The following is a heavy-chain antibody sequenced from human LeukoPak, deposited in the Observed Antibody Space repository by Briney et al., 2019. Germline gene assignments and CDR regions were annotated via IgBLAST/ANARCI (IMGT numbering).Heavy chain of an antibody. CDR1: GFIFSTYG. CDR3: ANAGPGYNSGSNYYYGMDV. Sequence: GGSLRLSCAASGFIFSTYGMRWVRQAPGKGLEWVSSISGSGGTTFYADSVKGRFTISRDNSKNTLYLQMNSLRAEDTAGYYCANAGPGYNSGSNYYYGMDVWGQGTTVTVSS. D-gene: IGHD6-19*01. V-gene: IGHV3-23*01. CDR2: ISGSGGTT. J-gene: IGHJ6*02.